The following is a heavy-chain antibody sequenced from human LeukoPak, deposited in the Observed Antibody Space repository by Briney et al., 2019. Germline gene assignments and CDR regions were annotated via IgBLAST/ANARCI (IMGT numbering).Heavy chain of an antibody. CDR3: ATSSTVTHTRDP. D-gene: IGHD1-1*01. V-gene: IGHV1-8*01. J-gene: IGHJ5*02. CDR1: GYTFTSYD. Sequence: ASVKVSCKASGYTFTSYDINWVRQATGQGLEWMGWMNPNSGNTGYAQKFQGRVTMTRSTSVSTAYMELSNLTSEDTAVYYCATSSTVTHTRDPWGQGTLVTVSS. CDR2: MNPNSGNT.